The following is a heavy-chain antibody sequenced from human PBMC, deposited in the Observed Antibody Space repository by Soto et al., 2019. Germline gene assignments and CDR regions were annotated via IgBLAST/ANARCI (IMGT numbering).Heavy chain of an antibody. CDR2: ISTSSSNI. D-gene: IGHD1-1*01. CDR1: GFSFSYYG. Sequence: EVQLVESGGGLVQPGGSLRLSCAASGFSFSYYGMNWVRQAPGKGLEWVSYISTSSSNIYYADSVKGRFTISRDNAKNSLSLQMNSLRAADTAVYYCAREPSTGNYYMDVWGKGTTVTVSS. J-gene: IGHJ6*03. CDR3: AREPSTGNYYMDV. V-gene: IGHV3-48*01.